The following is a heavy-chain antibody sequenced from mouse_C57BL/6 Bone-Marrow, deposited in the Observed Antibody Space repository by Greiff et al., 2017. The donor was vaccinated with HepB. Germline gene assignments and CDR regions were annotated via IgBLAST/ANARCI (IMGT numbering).Heavy chain of an antibody. V-gene: IGHV1-26*01. CDR2: INPNNGGT. J-gene: IGHJ3*01. CDR3: ARRDCVGFAY. CDR1: GYTFTDYY. Sequence: EVQLQQSGPELVKPGASVKISCKASGYTFTDYYMNWVKQSHGKSLEWIGDINPNNGGTSYNQKFKGKATLTVDKSSSTAYMELRSLTSEDSAVYYCARRDCVGFAYWGQGTLVTVSA. D-gene: IGHD3-3*01.